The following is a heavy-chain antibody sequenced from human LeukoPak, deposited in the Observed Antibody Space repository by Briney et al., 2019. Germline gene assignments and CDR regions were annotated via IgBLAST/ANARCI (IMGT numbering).Heavy chain of an antibody. CDR2: INPNSGGT. Sequence: GASVKVSCKASGGTFSSYAISWVRQAPGQGLEWMGWINPNSGGTNYAQKFQGRVTMTRDTSISTAYMELSRLRSDDTAVYYCARSQGYDLWDYYGMDVWGQGTTVTVSS. CDR3: ARSQGYDLWDYYGMDV. CDR1: GGTFSSYA. V-gene: IGHV1-2*02. D-gene: IGHD5-12*01. J-gene: IGHJ6*02.